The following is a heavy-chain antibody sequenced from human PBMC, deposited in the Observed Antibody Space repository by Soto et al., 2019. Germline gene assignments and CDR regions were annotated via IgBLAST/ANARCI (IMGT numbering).Heavy chain of an antibody. CDR2: ISYDGSNK. CDR3: AKDVGATV. CDR1: GFTFSSYG. Sequence: QVQLVEYGGGVVQPGRSLRLSCAASGFTFSSYGMHCVREAPGKGLEWVAVISYDGSNKYYADCVKGRFTISRDNSKNTLYLQMNSLRAEDTAVYYCAKDVGATVWGQGTLVTVSS. J-gene: IGHJ4*02. V-gene: IGHV3-30*18. D-gene: IGHD1-26*01.